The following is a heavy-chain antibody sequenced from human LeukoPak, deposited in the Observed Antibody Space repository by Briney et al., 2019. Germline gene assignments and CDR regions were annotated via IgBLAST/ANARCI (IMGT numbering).Heavy chain of an antibody. D-gene: IGHD4-17*01. CDR2: INWNGGGT. CDR3: ARANTGYYYYYMDV. J-gene: IGHJ6*03. CDR1: GFTFDDYG. Sequence: PGGSLRLSXAASGFTFDDYGMSWVRQSPGKGLEWVSGINWNGGGTCYADSVKGRFTISRDNAKNSLYLQMNSLRAEDTALYYCARANTGYYYYYMDVWGNGTTVTVSS. V-gene: IGHV3-20*04.